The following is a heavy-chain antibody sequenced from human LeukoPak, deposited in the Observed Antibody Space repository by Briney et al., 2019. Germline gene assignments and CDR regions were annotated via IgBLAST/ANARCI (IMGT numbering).Heavy chain of an antibody. V-gene: IGHV4-38-2*01. J-gene: IGHJ3*02. Sequence: SETLSLTXDVSDYSIRSGYYWGWIRKPPGKGLEWIGSLYHSGSAYYSPSLKSRVTISLDTSNNELSLRLSSVTAADTAIYYCARQNIVVVVAATPGAFDIWGQGTLVTVSS. CDR3: ARQNIVVVVAATPGAFDI. CDR1: DYSIRSGYY. D-gene: IGHD2-15*01. CDR2: LYHSGSA.